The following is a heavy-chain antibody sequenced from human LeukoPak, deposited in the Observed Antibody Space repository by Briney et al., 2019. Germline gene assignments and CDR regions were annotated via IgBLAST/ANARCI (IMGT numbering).Heavy chain of an antibody. CDR1: GYSFTSYW. J-gene: IGHJ4*02. CDR3: ARVSGDIVGQLQFDY. V-gene: IGHV5-51*01. Sequence: GESLKISCKGSGYSFTSYWIGWVRQMPGKGLEWMGIIYPADSDTRYSPSFQGQVTISADKSISTAYLQWSSLKASDTAMYYCARVSGDIVGQLQFDYWGQGTLVTVSS. D-gene: IGHD5-24*01. CDR2: IYPADSDT.